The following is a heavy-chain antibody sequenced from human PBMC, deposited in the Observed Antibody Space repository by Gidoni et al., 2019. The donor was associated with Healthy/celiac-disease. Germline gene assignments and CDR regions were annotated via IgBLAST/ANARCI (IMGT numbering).Heavy chain of an antibody. V-gene: IGHV3-30*03. CDR1: GFPFSVYG. CDR3: ASEGIAVAGTLDY. CDR2: ISYDGSNK. Sequence: QVQLVESGGGAVQPGRSLRLSCAASGFPFSVYGMHWVRQAPGKGLEWVAVISYDGSNKYDADSVKGRFTISRDNSKNTLYLQMNSLRAEDTAVYYCASEGIAVAGTLDYWGQGTLVTVSS. J-gene: IGHJ4*02. D-gene: IGHD6-19*01.